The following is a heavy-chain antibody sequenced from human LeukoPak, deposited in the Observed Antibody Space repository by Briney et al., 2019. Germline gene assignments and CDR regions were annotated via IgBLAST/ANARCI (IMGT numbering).Heavy chain of an antibody. V-gene: IGHV1-2*02. CDR1: GYTFTGYY. CDR3: ARDRTIAAAGKVNWFDP. J-gene: IGHJ5*02. CDR2: INPNSGRT. D-gene: IGHD6-13*01. Sequence: ASVKVSCKASGYTFTGYYMHWVRQAPGQGLEWMGWINPNSGRTNYAQKFQGRVTMTRDTSISTAYMELSRLRSDDTAVYYCARDRTIAAAGKVNWFDPWGQGTLVTVSS.